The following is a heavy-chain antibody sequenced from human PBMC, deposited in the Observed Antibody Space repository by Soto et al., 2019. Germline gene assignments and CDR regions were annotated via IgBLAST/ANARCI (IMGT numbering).Heavy chain of an antibody. J-gene: IGHJ3*02. Sequence: QVQLVQSGAEVKRPGSSVKVSCKASGGTFSSYTISWVRQAPGQGLEWTGRIIPILEISNYAQRFQGSVTLTADKSTGTAYVELCSLGSDETAVSYCARDYDSSGYSYGLDIWGQGTMVTVSS. D-gene: IGHD3-22*01. CDR3: ARDYDSSGYSYGLDI. CDR2: IIPILEIS. CDR1: GGTFSSYT. V-gene: IGHV1-69*08.